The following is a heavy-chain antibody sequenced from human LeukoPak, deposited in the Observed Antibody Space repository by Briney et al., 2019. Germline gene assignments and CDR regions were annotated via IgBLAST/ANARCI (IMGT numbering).Heavy chain of an antibody. D-gene: IGHD2-8*01. Sequence: SETLSLTCTVSGGSISSGGYYWSWIRQHPGKGLEWIGYIYNSGSTFYNPSLKSRVTISVDTSKNQFSLKMSSVTAADTAVYYCARAPNGFGAFDIWGPGTMVTVSS. V-gene: IGHV4-61*08. CDR1: GGSISSGGYY. CDR2: IYNSGST. J-gene: IGHJ3*02. CDR3: ARAPNGFGAFDI.